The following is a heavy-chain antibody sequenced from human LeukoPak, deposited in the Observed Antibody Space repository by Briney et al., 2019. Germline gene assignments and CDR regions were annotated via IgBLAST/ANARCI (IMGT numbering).Heavy chain of an antibody. CDR1: GGSISSSSYY. V-gene: IGHV4-39*07. Sequence: PSETLSLTCTVSGGSISSSSYYWGWIRQPPGKGLEWIGSIYYSGSTYYNLSLKSRVTISVETSKNQFSLKLSSVTAADTAVYYCASGGSYDFWSGYSETYNWFDPWGQGTLVTVSS. J-gene: IGHJ5*02. CDR2: IYYSGST. D-gene: IGHD3-3*01. CDR3: ASGGSYDFWSGYSETYNWFDP.